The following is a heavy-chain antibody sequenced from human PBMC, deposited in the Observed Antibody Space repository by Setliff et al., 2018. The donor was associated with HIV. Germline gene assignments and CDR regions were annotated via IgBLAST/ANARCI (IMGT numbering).Heavy chain of an antibody. D-gene: IGHD4-17*01. Sequence: GESLKISCAASGFIFSGSAMHWVRQASGKGLEWVGRIRSKDNNYVTTYAASVKGRFTISRDDSKSTAYLQMNSLKIEDTAVYYCIRGPDYPYYFDHWGQGTKVTVS. CDR1: GFIFSGSA. CDR3: IRGPDYPYYFDH. V-gene: IGHV3-73*01. J-gene: IGHJ4*02. CDR2: IRSKDNNYVT.